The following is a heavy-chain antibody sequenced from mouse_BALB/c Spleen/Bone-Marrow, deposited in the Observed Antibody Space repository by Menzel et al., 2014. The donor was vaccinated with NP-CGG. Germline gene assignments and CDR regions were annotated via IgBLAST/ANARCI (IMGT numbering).Heavy chain of an antibody. Sequence: GKLMESGGGLVKPGGSLKLSCAASGFTFSDYYMYWVRQTPEKRLEWVATISDGGSYTYYPDSVKGRFTISRDNAKNNLYLQMSSLKSEDTAMYYCANYYGSTWFAYWGQGTLVTVSA. J-gene: IGHJ3*01. CDR3: ANYYGSTWFAY. CDR2: ISDGGSYT. CDR1: GFTFSDYY. V-gene: IGHV5-4*02. D-gene: IGHD1-1*01.